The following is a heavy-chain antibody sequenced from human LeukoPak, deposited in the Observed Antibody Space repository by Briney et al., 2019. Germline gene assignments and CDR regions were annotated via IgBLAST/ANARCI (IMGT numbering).Heavy chain of an antibody. V-gene: IGHV4-31*03. Sequence: SQTLSLTCTVSGGSISSGAYYWSWVRQYPEKGLEWIGYIYYTGGTYYNPSLKSRVTISIDTSKNQFSLNLGSVTAADTAVYYCARVVVGGTFDYWGQGTLVTVSS. D-gene: IGHD2-15*01. CDR1: GGSISSGAYY. CDR2: IYYTGGT. J-gene: IGHJ4*02. CDR3: ARVVVGGTFDY.